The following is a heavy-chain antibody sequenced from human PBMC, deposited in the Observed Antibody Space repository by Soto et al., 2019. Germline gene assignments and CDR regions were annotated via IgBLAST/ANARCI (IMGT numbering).Heavy chain of an antibody. CDR3: GREVVWSGVGPYYCGMDV. Sequence: QVLLVQSGAEEKKPGASVKVSCKTSGYTFPNYAIHWVRQAPGQRLEWMGWINAGNGNTKYSQKFQGRLTITRDTCASTAYMELRCMRSEDTAIYFCGREVVWSGVGPYYCGMDVWGRGTTVTGSS. D-gene: IGHD3-10*01. V-gene: IGHV1-3*05. J-gene: IGHJ6*02. CDR2: INAGNGNT. CDR1: GYTFPNYA.